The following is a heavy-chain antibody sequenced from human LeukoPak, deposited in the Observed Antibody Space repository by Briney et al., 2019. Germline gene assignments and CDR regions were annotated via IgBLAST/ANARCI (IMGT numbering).Heavy chain of an antibody. CDR3: AREFEATGFWAFDY. CDR1: GFTFSSYS. J-gene: IGHJ4*02. CDR2: ISSSSSYI. D-gene: IGHD3-16*01. V-gene: IGHV3-21*01. Sequence: KPGGSLRLSCAASGFTFSSYSMNWVRQAPGKGLEWVSSISSSSSYIYYADSVKGRFTISRDNAKNSLYLQMNSLRAEDTAVYYCAREFEATGFWAFDYWGQGTLVTASS.